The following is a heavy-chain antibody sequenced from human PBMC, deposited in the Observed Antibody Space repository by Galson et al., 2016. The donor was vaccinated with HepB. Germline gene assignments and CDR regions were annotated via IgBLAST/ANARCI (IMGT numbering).Heavy chain of an antibody. Sequence: SLRLSCAASGFTFSNYAMSWVRQAPGKGLEWVSGISGSGSGPYYPGSVKGRFTISRDNSKNLLYVHMNSLRAEDTAVYYCAKDRLQYFDWLFPDTFDIGGQGTLVTVSS. D-gene: IGHD3-9*01. V-gene: IGHV3-23*01. CDR3: AKDRLQYFDWLFPDTFDI. CDR1: GFTFSNYA. CDR2: ISGSGSGP. J-gene: IGHJ3*02.